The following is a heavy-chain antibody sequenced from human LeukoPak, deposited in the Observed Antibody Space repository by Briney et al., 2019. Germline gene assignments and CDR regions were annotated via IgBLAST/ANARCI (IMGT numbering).Heavy chain of an antibody. V-gene: IGHV4-34*01. Sequence: SETLSLTCAVYGGSLSDYYWSWIRQSPGKGLEWIGEINYSGSTNFNPSLKSRVTISVDTSKNQFSLKLSSVTAADTAVYYCARRGLRRGYDYWGQGTLVTVSS. CDR1: GGSLSDYY. D-gene: IGHD3-16*01. CDR3: ARRGLRRGYDY. CDR2: INYSGST. J-gene: IGHJ4*02.